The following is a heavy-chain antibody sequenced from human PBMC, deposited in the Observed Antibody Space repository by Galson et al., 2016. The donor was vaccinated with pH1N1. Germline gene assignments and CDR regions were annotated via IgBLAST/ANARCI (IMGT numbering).Heavy chain of an antibody. CDR2: IRSKPYGGTT. D-gene: IGHD3-10*01. V-gene: IGHV3-49*04. CDR1: EFTFGDYA. J-gene: IGHJ6*03. CDR3: SRDSYSCSGKNYYYIDV. Sequence: SLRLSCAASEFTFGDYAINWVRQAPGKGLELVGSIRSKPYGGTTEYAASVKCRFTISRDDSRGIANLQMMSLQTEDIAVYSCSRDSYSCSGKNYYYIDVWGKGTTVTVSS.